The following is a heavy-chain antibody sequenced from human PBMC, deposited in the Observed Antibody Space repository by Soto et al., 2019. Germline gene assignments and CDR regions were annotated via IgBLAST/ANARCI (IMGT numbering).Heavy chain of an antibody. J-gene: IGHJ5*02. CDR1: GGSISSYY. CDR3: ARGGGSYQDWFDP. V-gene: IGHV4-59*01. Sequence: SETLSLTCTVSGGSISSYYWSRIRQPPGKGLEWIGYIYYSGSTNYNPSLKSRVTISVDTSKNQFSLKLSSVTAADTAVYYCARGGGSYQDWFDPWGQGTLVTVSS. CDR2: IYYSGST. D-gene: IGHD1-26*01.